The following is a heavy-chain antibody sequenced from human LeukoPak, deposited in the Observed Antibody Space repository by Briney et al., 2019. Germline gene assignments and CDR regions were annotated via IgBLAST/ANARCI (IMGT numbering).Heavy chain of an antibody. J-gene: IGHJ4*02. CDR3: ARTHEIYYYDSSGHYYDY. V-gene: IGHV4-38-2*01. CDR2: IYHSGST. Sequence: SETLSPTCAVSGYSISSGYYWGWIRQPPGKGLEWIGSIYHSGSTYYNPSLKSRVTISVDTSKNQFSLKLSSVTAADTAVYYCARTHEIYYYDSSGHYYDYWGQGTLVTVSS. D-gene: IGHD3-22*01. CDR1: GYSISSGYY.